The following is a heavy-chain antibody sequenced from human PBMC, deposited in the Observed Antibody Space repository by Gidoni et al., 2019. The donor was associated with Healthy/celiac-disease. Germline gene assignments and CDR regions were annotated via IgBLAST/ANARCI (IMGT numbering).Heavy chain of an antibody. D-gene: IGHD2-2*01. CDR1: GGSISSGGYY. CDR2: IYYSGST. J-gene: IGHJ6*02. Sequence: QVQLQVSGPGLVKPSQTLSPPCTVSGGSISSGGYYWSWIRQHPGKGLEWIGYIYYSGSTYYNPSLKSRVTISVDTSKNQFSLKLSSVTAADTAVYYCAAQKENYAPDVWGQGTTVTVSS. V-gene: IGHV4-31*03. CDR3: AAQKENYAPDV.